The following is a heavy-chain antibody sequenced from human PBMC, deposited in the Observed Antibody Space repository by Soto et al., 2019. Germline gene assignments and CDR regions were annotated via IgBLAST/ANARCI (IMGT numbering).Heavy chain of an antibody. D-gene: IGHD1-7*01. CDR3: ARERGNYMYFDY. V-gene: IGHV1-18*01. CDR1: GYSFTDYG. CDR2: VNPYKGNT. Sequence: QVQLVQSEAEVKKPGASVKVSCKASGYSFTDYGFTWVRQAPGQGLEWMGWVNPYKGNTNYAQKFQGRVTMTTDTSTSTAYMELRGLRSDDTALYYCARERGNYMYFDYWGQGTLVTVSS. J-gene: IGHJ4*02.